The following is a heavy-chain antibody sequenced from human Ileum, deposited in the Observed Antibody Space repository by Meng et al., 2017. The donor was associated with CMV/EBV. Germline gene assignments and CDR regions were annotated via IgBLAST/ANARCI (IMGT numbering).Heavy chain of an antibody. J-gene: IGHJ4*02. D-gene: IGHD5-12*01. CDR2: ISYDGSNK. CDR1: GFTFSTYA. V-gene: IGHV3-30-3*01. CDR3: ARGYSGSYRVDY. Sequence: HVQLVGSGGGVVQPGRSLRLSCVGSGFTFSTYALHWVRQAPGKGLEWVSLISYDGSNKNFAHSVKGRFTISRDNAKNTLYLQMNSLRAEDTAVYYCARGYSGSYRVDYWGQGTLVTVSS.